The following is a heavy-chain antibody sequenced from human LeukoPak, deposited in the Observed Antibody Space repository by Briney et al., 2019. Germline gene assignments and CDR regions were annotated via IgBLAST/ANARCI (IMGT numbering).Heavy chain of an antibody. CDR1: GFTFSTFW. J-gene: IGHJ4*02. V-gene: IGHV3-74*01. CDR3: ARDGDSTVDFDY. CDR2: ISSDGSST. Sequence: GGSLRLSCAASGFTFSTFWMHWVRQAPGKGLVWVSRISSDGSSTAYADSVKGRSTISRDNVKNTLYLQMSSLRVEDTAVYYCARDGDSTVDFDYWGQGILVTVSS. D-gene: IGHD4-23*01.